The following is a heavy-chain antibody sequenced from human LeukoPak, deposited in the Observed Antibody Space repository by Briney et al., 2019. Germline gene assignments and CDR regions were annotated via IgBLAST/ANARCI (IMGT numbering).Heavy chain of an antibody. CDR1: GFTFSSYW. V-gene: IGHV3-7*01. J-gene: IGHJ6*03. CDR2: IKQDGSEK. D-gene: IGHD6-6*01. Sequence: HPGGSLRLSCAASGFTFSSYWMSWVRQAPGKGLEWVANIKQDGSEKYYVDSVKGRFTISRDNAKNSLFLQMNSLRAEDTAVYYCARGTSCHGSCYYYYYMDVWGKGTTVTVSS. CDR3: ARGTSCHGSCYYYYYMDV.